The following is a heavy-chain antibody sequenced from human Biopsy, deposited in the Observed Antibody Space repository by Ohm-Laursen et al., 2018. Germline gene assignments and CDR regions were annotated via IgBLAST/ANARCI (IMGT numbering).Heavy chain of an antibody. V-gene: IGHV1-2*02. J-gene: IGHJ6*02. CDR2: INPDNGGT. CDR1: GYTFGNYG. Sequence: SVKVSCKASGYTFGNYGVTWVRQAPGQGLEWMGWINPDNGGTIHAQKFQGRVTVTRDTSISTAYVEVTSLRSDDTAVYYCVRSRAGGATWGMDVWGQGTTVTVSS. CDR3: VRSRAGGATWGMDV. D-gene: IGHD3-16*01.